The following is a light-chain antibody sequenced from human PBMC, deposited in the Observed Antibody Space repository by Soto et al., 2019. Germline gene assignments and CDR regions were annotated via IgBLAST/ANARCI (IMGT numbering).Light chain of an antibody. CDR2: GAS. CDR3: QQYNSWPPTWT. Sequence: EIVMTQSPATLSVSPGERATLSCRASQSVSSNLAWYQQKPGQAPRLLIYGASTRATGIPARFSGSGSGTEFTLTISSLQSEDVAVYYCQQYNSWPPTWTFGHGTKVEIK. J-gene: IGKJ1*01. CDR1: QSVSSN. V-gene: IGKV3-15*01.